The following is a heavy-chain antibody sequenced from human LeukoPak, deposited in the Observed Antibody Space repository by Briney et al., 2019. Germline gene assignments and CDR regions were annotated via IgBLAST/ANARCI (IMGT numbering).Heavy chain of an antibody. CDR3: ARGRDTAMVTRPFGY. V-gene: IGHV4-34*01. J-gene: IGHJ4*02. D-gene: IGHD5-18*01. Sequence: SETLSLTCAVYGGSFSGYYWSWIRQPPGKGLEWIGEINHSGSTNYNPSLKSRVTISVATSKNQFSLKLSSVTAEDTAVYYCARGRDTAMVTRPFGYWGQGTLVTVSS. CDR2: INHSGST. CDR1: GGSFSGYY.